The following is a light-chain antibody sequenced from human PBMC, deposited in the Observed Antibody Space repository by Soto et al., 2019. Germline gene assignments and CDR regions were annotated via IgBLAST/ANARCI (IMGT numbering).Light chain of an antibody. Sequence: QSVLTQPASVSGSPGQSITISCTGTSSDVGGYNYVSWYQQHQGKAPKLMIYDVSNRPSGVSNRFSGSKSGNTASLTISGLQAEDEADYYCSSYTSSSTLRVFGGGTKLTVL. J-gene: IGLJ2*01. V-gene: IGLV2-14*01. CDR1: SSDVGGYNY. CDR3: SSYTSSSTLRV. CDR2: DVS.